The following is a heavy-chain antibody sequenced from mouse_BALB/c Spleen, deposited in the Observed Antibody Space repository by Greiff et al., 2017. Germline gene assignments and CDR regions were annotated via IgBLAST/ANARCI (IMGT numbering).Heavy chain of an antibody. J-gene: IGHJ4*01. D-gene: IGHD2-1*01. V-gene: IGHV5-6*03. CDR3: AREGDYGNPYAMDY. CDR1: GFTFSSYG. CDR2: ISSGGSYT. Sequence: EVMLVESGGGLVKPGGSLKLSCAASGFTFSSYGMSWVRQTPDKRLEWVATISSGGSYTYYPDSVKGRFTISRDNAKNTLYLQMSSLKSEDTAMYYCAREGDYGNPYAMDYWGQGTSVTVSA.